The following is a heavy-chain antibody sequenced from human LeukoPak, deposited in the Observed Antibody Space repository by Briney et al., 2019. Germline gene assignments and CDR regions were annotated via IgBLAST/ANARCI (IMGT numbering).Heavy chain of an antibody. CDR3: ARDNSVRDEAWWFNP. CDR1: GYSVTSSF. V-gene: IGHV1-46*01. Sequence: GASVTVSCKPFGYSVTSSFMLWVRQAPRQGPEGMGVISPSGGSTTYAQKFQGRVTLTRDMSTSTDYLELSSLRSEDTAVYYCARDNSVRDEAWWFNPWGQGTLVTVSS. CDR2: ISPSGGST. J-gene: IGHJ5*02. D-gene: IGHD5-24*01.